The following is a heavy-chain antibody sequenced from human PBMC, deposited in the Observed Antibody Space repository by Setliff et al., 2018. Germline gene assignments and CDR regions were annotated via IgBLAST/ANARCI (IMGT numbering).Heavy chain of an antibody. D-gene: IGHD3-16*01. CDR2: IYSGGTT. J-gene: IGHJ4*02. CDR3: ACLQGGGQDF. Sequence: KTSETLSLTCTVSGGSVDSYYWSWIRQPPGKGLELIGYIYSGGTTDSKPSLKSRVNISVDTSKNHVSLKMTSVTAADTAVYYCACLQGGGQDFWGQGTLVTVSS. V-gene: IGHV4-59*02. CDR1: GGSVDSYY.